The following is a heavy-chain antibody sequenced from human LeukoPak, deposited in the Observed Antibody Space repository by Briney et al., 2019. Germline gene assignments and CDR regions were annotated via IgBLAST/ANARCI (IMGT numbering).Heavy chain of an antibody. Sequence: SETLSLTCTVSGGSLSSYFWSWIRQPPGKGLEWIGYIHNSATTNCNPSLKSRVTISLDTAKNQFSLKLSSVTAADTAVYYCARGRAAVAGHDYWGQGTLVTVSS. J-gene: IGHJ4*02. CDR3: ARGRAAVAGHDY. V-gene: IGHV4-59*12. CDR1: GGSLSSYF. D-gene: IGHD6-19*01. CDR2: IHNSATT.